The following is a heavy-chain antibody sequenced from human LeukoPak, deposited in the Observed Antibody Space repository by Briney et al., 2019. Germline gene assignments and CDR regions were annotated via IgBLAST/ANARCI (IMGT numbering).Heavy chain of an antibody. CDR2: IYYSGST. J-gene: IGHJ3*02. CDR3: ASTFCGGDCYSGSGAFDI. Sequence: PSETLSLTCTVSGDSISSYYWSWIRQPPGKGLEWIGYIYYSGSTYYNPSLKSRVTISVDTSKNQFSLKLSSVTAADTAVYYCASTFCGGDCYSGSGAFDIWGQGTMVTVSS. V-gene: IGHV4-59*12. CDR1: GDSISSYY. D-gene: IGHD2-21*02.